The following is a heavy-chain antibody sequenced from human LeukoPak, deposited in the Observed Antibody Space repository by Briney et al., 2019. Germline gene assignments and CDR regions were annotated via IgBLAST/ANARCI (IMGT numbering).Heavy chain of an antibody. Sequence: GGSLRLSCAASGFTFSSYWMYWVRHAPGKGLVWVSRINTDGKTTNYADSVKGRFTISRDNAKNTLYLQMNSQRAEDTAVCYCARDNTLIRGGRSGYWGQGTLVTVSA. CDR2: INTDGKTT. V-gene: IGHV3-74*01. CDR3: ARDNTLIRGGRSGY. J-gene: IGHJ4*02. CDR1: GFTFSSYW. D-gene: IGHD3-10*01.